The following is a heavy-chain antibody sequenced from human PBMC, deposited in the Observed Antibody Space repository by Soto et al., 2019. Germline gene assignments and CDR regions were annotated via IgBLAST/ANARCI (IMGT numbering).Heavy chain of an antibody. CDR2: IYWNDDK. CDR1: GFSLSTSGVG. D-gene: IGHD5-18*01. CDR3: ARQDVDTVLVTRYYWFDP. V-gene: IGHV2-5*01. J-gene: IGHJ5*02. Sequence: QITLKESGPTLVKPTQTLTLTCTFSGFSLSTSGVGVGWIRQPPGKALEWLALIYWNDDKRYSPSLKSRLTSTQDDSQNQVVLTMTNLDPVDTATYYCARQDVDTVLVTRYYWFDPWGQGTLVTVSS.